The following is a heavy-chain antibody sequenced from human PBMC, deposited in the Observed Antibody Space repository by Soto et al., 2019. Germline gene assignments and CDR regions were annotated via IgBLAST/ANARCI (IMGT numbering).Heavy chain of an antibody. CDR3: EHRFYDFWSGARAFDY. CDR1: GFSLSTSGVG. V-gene: IGHV2-5*01. J-gene: IGHJ4*02. CDR2: IYWNDDK. Sequence: QITLKESGPTLVKPTQTLTLTCTFSGFSLSTSGVGVGWIRQPPGKALEWLALIYWNDDKRYSPSLKSRLTITKDTSKNQVVLTMTNMDPVDTATYYCEHRFYDFWSGARAFDYWGQGTLVTVSS. D-gene: IGHD3-3*01.